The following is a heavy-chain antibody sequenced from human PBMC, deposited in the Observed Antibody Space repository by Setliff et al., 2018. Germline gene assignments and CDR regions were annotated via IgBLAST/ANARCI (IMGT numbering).Heavy chain of an antibody. CDR2: IHYSGTT. Sequence: PSETLSLTCTVSGGPISTYYWSWIRQPPGKGLEWLGYIHYSGTTNYNPSLKSRVTLSLDTAKNQFSLELRAVTAADTALYYCARENGYCSGGACYFMFDYWGQGTLVTVSS. CDR3: ARENGYCSGGACYFMFDY. CDR1: GGPISTYY. J-gene: IGHJ4*02. D-gene: IGHD2-15*01. V-gene: IGHV4-59*12.